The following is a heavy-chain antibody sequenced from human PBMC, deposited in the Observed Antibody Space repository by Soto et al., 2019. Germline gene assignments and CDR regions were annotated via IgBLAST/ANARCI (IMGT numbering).Heavy chain of an antibody. J-gene: IGHJ6*02. D-gene: IGHD3-10*01. CDR3: AREEIGVIRGFYYYYGMDV. V-gene: IGHV1-69*01. CDR2: IIPIFGTA. CDR1: GGTFSSYA. Sequence: QVQLVQSGAEVKKPGSSVKVSCKASGGTFSSYAISWVRQAPGQGLEWMGGIIPIFGTANYAQKFQGRVTNTADESTSTAYMELSSLRSEDTAVYYCAREEIGVIRGFYYYYGMDVWGQGTTATVSS.